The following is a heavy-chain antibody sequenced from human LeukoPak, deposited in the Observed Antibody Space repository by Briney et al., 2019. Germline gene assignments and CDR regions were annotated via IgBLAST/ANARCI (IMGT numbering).Heavy chain of an antibody. Sequence: SETLSLTCAVYGGSFSGYYWSWIRQPPGKGLEWIGEINHSGSTNYNPSLKSRVTISVDTSKNQFSLKLSSVTAADTAVYYCAINPTVVTPGANWFDPWGQGTLVTVSS. CDR3: AINPTVVTPGANWFDP. CDR1: GGSFSGYY. CDR2: INHSGST. J-gene: IGHJ5*02. D-gene: IGHD4-23*01. V-gene: IGHV4-34*01.